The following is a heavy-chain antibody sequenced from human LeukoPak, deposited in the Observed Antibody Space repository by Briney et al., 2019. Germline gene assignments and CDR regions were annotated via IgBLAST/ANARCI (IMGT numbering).Heavy chain of an antibody. CDR2: IRYDGSNK. V-gene: IGHV3-30*02. CDR3: AKPHFDD. CDR1: GFSYSIFG. Sequence: GGSLRLSCAASGFSYSIFGMHWVRQAPGKGLEWVAFIRYDGSNKYYADSVKGRFTISRDNSKNTLYLQMNSLRAGDTAVYYCAKPHFDDWGQGTLVTVSS. J-gene: IGHJ4*02.